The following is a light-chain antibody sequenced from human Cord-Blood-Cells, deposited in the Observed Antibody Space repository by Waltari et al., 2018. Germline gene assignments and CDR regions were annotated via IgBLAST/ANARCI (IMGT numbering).Light chain of an antibody. Sequence: QSVLTQPPSASGTPGQRVTISCSGSRPNIGSNTVNWYQQLPGTAPKLLIYSNSQRPSGVPDRFSGSKSGTSASLAISGLQSEDEADYYCAAWDDSLNGPVFGGGTKLTVL. CDR1: RPNIGSNT. CDR2: SNS. V-gene: IGLV1-44*01. CDR3: AAWDDSLNGPV. J-gene: IGLJ3*02.